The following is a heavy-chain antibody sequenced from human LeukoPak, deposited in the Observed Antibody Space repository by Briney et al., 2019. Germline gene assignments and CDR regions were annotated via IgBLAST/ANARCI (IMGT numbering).Heavy chain of an antibody. V-gene: IGHV3-23*01. CDR3: ATFRQVLLPFES. CDR1: GFTFSTFA. CDR2: IFQGGGEI. J-gene: IGHJ4*02. D-gene: IGHD5-18*01. Sequence: GGSLRLSCAASGFTFSTFAMIWVRQPPGKGLEWVSSIFQGGGEIHYADSVRGRFTISRDDSKRTLFLQMNSLRAQDWAIYYCATFRQVLLPFESWGQGTLVTVSS.